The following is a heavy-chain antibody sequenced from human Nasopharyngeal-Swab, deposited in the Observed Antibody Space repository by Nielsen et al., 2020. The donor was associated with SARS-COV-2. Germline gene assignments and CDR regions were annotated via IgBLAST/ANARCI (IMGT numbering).Heavy chain of an antibody. CDR1: VFTFSSYA. Sequence: SLKISCAASVFTFSSYAMSWVRQAPGKGLEWVSAISGSGGSTYYADSVKGRFTISRDNSKNTLYLQMNSLRAEDTAVYYCAAGGDSSSSTFDYWGQGTLVTVSS. CDR3: AAGGDSSSSTFDY. V-gene: IGHV3-23*01. J-gene: IGHJ4*02. CDR2: ISGSGGST. D-gene: IGHD6-6*01.